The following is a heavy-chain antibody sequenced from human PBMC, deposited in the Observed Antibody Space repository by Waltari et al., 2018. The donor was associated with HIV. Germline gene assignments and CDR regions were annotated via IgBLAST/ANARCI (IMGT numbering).Heavy chain of an antibody. D-gene: IGHD4-4*01. CDR2: LYPGDSDT. V-gene: IGHV5-51*03. CDR3: ARAGGYSNCFWRAGLDV. Sequence: EVQLVQSGAEVKKPGESLKISCKGFGYSFTTHWLGWVRQTPGKGLEWRWILYPGDSDTRYSQYFEGRVTISVDKSITTAYRQGSSLKDSDTAMYYCARAGGYSNCFWRAGLDVWGQGTTGTVSS. CDR1: GYSFTTHW. J-gene: IGHJ6*02.